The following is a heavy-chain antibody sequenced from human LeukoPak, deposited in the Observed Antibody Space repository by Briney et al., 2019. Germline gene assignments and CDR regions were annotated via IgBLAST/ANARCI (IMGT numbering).Heavy chain of an antibody. CDR1: GFTFDDYA. V-gene: IGHV3-43*02. J-gene: IGHJ6*02. Sequence: PGGSLRLSCAASGFTFDDYAMHWVRQAPGKGLEWVSLISGDGGSTYYADSVKGRFTISRDNSKNSLYLQMNSLRTEDTALYYCAKGRREYSSGWYFDLFPEYYYYGMDVWGQGTTVTVYS. CDR3: AKGRREYSSGWYFDLFPEYYYYGMDV. CDR2: ISGDGGST. D-gene: IGHD6-19*01.